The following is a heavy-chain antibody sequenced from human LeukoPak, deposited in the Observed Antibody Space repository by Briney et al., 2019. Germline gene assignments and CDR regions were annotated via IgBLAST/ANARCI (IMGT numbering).Heavy chain of an antibody. CDR1: GFTFSGSA. CDR3: TSTTITFGGVIADY. D-gene: IGHD3-16*02. V-gene: IGHV3-73*01. J-gene: IGHJ4*02. CDR2: IRSKVNSYAT. Sequence: PGGSLRLSCAAAGFTFSGSAMHWVRQASGKGLEWVGRIRSKVNSYATAYAAAVKGRFTISRDDSKNTAYLQMNSLKTEDTAVYYCTSTTITFGGVIADYWGQGTLVTVSS.